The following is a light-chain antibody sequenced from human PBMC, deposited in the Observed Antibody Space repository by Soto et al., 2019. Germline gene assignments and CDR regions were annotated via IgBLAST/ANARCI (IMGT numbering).Light chain of an antibody. V-gene: IGKV1-5*01. CDR2: DAS. CDR1: QSISSW. J-gene: IGKJ1*01. CDR3: QQYNSYWT. Sequence: DVHMTQSPSTQSASVGDRVTITCRASQSISSWLAWYQQKPGKAPKLLIYDASSLESGVPSRFSGSGSGTEFTLTISSLQPDDFATYYCQQYNSYWTFGQGTKVDIK.